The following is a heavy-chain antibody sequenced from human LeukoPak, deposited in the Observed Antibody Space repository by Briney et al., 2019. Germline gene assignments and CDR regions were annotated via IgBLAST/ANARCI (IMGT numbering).Heavy chain of an antibody. Sequence: PGGSLRLSCAASGFTFSSYGMHWVRQAPGKGLEYVSAISSNGGSTYYADSVKGRFTLSRDNSKNTLYLQMSSLRAEDTALYYCVKNPGVIGYSSSWYDNWGQGTLVTVSS. D-gene: IGHD6-19*01. CDR1: GFTFSSYG. CDR2: ISSNGGST. J-gene: IGHJ5*02. V-gene: IGHV3-64D*09. CDR3: VKNPGVIGYSSSWYDN.